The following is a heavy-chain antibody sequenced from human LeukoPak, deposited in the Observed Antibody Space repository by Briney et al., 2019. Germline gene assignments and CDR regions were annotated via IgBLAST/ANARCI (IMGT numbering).Heavy chain of an antibody. J-gene: IGHJ6*03. Sequence: GGSLRLSCAASEFTFSSYGMHWVRQAPGKGLEWVAFIWYDGSNKYYADSVKGRFTISRDNSKNTLYLQMNSLRAEDTALYYCARGSRAIVSTKFARGRYMDVWGKGTTVTVSS. D-gene: IGHD5/OR15-5a*01. CDR3: ARGSRAIVSTKFARGRYMDV. CDR2: IWYDGSNK. V-gene: IGHV3-30*02. CDR1: EFTFSSYG.